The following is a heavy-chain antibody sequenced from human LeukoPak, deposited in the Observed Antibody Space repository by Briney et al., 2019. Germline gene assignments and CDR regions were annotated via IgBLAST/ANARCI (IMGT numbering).Heavy chain of an antibody. V-gene: IGHV1-69*05. J-gene: IGHJ5*02. CDR1: GGTFSSYA. Sequence: ATVRVSCKASGGTFSSYAISWVRQAPGQGLEWIGGIIPIVGTANYAQKFQGRVTITTDESTSTAYMELSSLRSEDTAVYYCERVVSYCSSTSCYTNGGWFDPWGRGTLVTVSS. CDR3: ERVVSYCSSTSCYTNGGWFDP. CDR2: IIPIVGTA. D-gene: IGHD2-2*02.